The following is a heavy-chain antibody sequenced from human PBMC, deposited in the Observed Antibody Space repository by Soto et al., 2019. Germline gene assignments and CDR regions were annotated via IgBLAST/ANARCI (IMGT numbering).Heavy chain of an antibody. J-gene: IGHJ3*02. CDR3: ASGVAVAGSDAFDI. D-gene: IGHD6-19*01. CDR1: GFTVSSNY. Sequence: VQLVESGGGLVQPGGSLRLSCAASGFTVSSNYMSWVRQAPGKGLEWVSVIYSGGSTYYADSVKGRFTISRHNSKNTLYPQMNSLRAEDTAVYYCASGVAVAGSDAFDIWGQGTMVTVSS. CDR2: IYSGGST. V-gene: IGHV3-53*04.